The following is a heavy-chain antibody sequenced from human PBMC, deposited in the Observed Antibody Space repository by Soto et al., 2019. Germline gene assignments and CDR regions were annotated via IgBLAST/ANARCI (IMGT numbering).Heavy chain of an antibody. CDR1: GFTFSTYG. V-gene: IGHV3-30*18. CDR2: ISHDGSNK. CDR3: AKAVGYCRSTSCRDSYYYYGMDV. D-gene: IGHD2-2*01. Sequence: RRLSCAASGFTFSTYGMHWVRQAPGKGLEWXAVISHDGSNKYYSDSVKGRFTISRDNSKNTLYLQMNSLRGEDTAVYNCAKAVGYCRSTSCRDSYYYYGMDVWGQGTTDTVSS. J-gene: IGHJ6*02.